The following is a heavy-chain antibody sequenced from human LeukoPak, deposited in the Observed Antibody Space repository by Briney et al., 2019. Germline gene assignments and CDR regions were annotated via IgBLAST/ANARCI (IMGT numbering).Heavy chain of an antibody. J-gene: IGHJ4*02. CDR2: IKQDGSEK. CDR1: GFTFSSYW. V-gene: IGHV3-7*01. CDR3: ARVGYDFWSGYPWYFDY. D-gene: IGHD3-3*01. Sequence: TGGSLRLSCAASGFTFSSYWMSWVRQAPGKGLEWVANIKQDGSEKYYVDSVKGRFTISRDNAKNSLYLQMNSLRAEDTAVYYCARVGYDFWSGYPWYFDYWGQGTLVTVSS.